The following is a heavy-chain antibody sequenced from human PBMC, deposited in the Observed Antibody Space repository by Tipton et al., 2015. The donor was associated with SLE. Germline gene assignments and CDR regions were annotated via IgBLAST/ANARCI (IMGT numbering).Heavy chain of an antibody. CDR2: IHYSGTT. CDR3: ARCLTRHDFWSGSTSLPWYFDL. V-gene: IGHV4-38-2*02. CDR1: GYSIRDGYY. D-gene: IGHD3-3*01. J-gene: IGHJ2*01. Sequence: LRLSCNVSGYSIRDGYYWGWIRQAPGKGLEWIGTIHYSGTTYYNPSLKSRVTISVDTSKNQFSLKVNSLTAADTAVYYCARCLTRHDFWSGSTSLPWYFDLWGRGTLVTVSS.